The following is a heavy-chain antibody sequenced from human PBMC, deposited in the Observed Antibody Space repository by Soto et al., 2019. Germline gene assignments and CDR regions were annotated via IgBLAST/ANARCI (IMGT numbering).Heavy chain of an antibody. CDR2: INPSGGST. CDR3: ARERGQNWNYRGWFER. J-gene: IGHJ5*02. CDR1: GYTFTSYY. V-gene: IGHV1-46*01. Sequence: ASVKISCKASGYTFTSYYMHWVRQAPGQGLEWMGIINPSGGSTSYAQKFQGRVTMTRDTSTSTVYMELSSLRSEDTAVYYCARERGQNWNYRGWFERWGEGTPVTVS. D-gene: IGHD1-7*01.